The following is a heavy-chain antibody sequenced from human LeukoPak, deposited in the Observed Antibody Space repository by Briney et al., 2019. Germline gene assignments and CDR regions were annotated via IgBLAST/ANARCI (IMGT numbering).Heavy chain of an antibody. Sequence: PGGSLRLSCAASGFTFSNYAMNWVRQAPGKGLEWVSAISGRGDNTYYADSVKGRSTISRDNSKNTLYLQMDSLRAEDTAMYYCARDRTTVTTPIGWGQGALVTVSS. D-gene: IGHD4-17*01. CDR1: GFTFSNYA. CDR3: ARDRTTVTTPIG. J-gene: IGHJ4*02. V-gene: IGHV3-23*01. CDR2: ISGRGDNT.